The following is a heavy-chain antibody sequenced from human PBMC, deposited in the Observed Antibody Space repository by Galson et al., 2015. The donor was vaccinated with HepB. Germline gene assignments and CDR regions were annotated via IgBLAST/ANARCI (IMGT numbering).Heavy chain of an antibody. J-gene: IGHJ3*02. CDR2: ISWNSGSI. D-gene: IGHD2-2*02. Sequence: SLRLSCAASGFTFDDYAMHWVRQAPGKGLEWVSGISWNSGSIGYADSVKGRFTISRDNAKNSLYLQMNSLRAEDTALYYCAKDTDIVVVPAAIRGGAFDIWGQGTMVTVSS. CDR3: AKDTDIVVVPAAIRGGAFDI. V-gene: IGHV3-9*01. CDR1: GFTFDDYA.